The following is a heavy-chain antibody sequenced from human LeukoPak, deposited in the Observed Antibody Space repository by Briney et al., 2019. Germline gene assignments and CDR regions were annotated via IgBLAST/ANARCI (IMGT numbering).Heavy chain of an antibody. J-gene: IGHJ4*02. CDR3: AREREGTRGDYFDY. V-gene: IGHV1-2*02. CDR1: GYTFTGYY. D-gene: IGHD2-2*01. CDR2: INPNSGGT. Sequence: GASVKVSCKASGYTFTGYYMHWVRQAPGQGLEWMGWINPNSGGTNYAQKFQGRVTMTRDTSISTAYMELSRLRSDGTAVYYCAREREGTRGDYFDYWGQGTLVTVSS.